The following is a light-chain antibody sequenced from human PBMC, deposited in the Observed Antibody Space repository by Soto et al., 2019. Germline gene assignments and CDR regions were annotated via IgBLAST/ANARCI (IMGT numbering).Light chain of an antibody. V-gene: IGKV3-15*01. CDR1: QSVGNN. CDR3: QQYGDWPLT. Sequence: EIVLTQSPATLSVSPGERATLSCRASQSVGNNFAWYQQKPGQAPRLLIFATSTRATGVPARFSGSGSGTEFTLTISSLQSEDFAVYYCQQYGDWPLTFGGGAKVDIE. J-gene: IGKJ4*01. CDR2: ATS.